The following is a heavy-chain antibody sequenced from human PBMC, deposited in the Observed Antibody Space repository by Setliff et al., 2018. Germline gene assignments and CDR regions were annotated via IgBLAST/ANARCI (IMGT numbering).Heavy chain of an antibody. CDR3: ARGRYFESSSYYFPFDY. D-gene: IGHD3-22*01. CDR2: IYYSGTA. CDR1: GDSISDISYY. Sequence: SETLSLTCTISGDSISDISYYWGFIRQSPGKGPEWIGSIYYSGTAYYNPSLESRVTMFVDTSKNQFSLRLNSVTAADTAVYYCARGRYFESSSYYFPFDYWGLGTLVTVSS. V-gene: IGHV4-39*01. J-gene: IGHJ4*02.